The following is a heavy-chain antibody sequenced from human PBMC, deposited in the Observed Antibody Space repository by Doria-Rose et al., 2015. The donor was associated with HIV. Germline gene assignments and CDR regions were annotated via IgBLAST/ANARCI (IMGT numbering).Heavy chain of an antibody. D-gene: IGHD6-13*01. CDR3: ARIKSSRWYHKYYFDF. J-gene: IGHJ4*02. V-gene: IGHV2-26*01. CDR2: IFSDDER. CDR1: GVSLSSPVMG. Sequence: QITLKEFGPVLVKPTETLTLTCTVSGVSLSSPVMGVSWIRQPPGEALEWLANIFSDDERSYNTSLKSRLTISRATSKSQVVLTMTDMDPVDTATYYCARIKSSRWYHKYYFDFWGQGTLVIVSA.